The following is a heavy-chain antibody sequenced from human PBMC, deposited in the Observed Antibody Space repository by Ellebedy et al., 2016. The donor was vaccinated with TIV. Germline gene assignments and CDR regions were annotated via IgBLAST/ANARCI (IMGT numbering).Heavy chain of an antibody. Sequence: PGGSLRLSCAASGFIFSSHVMHWVRQAPGKGLEWVAFISYDGSIKYYADSVKGRFTISRDNSKNTQYLQMNNLRAEDTAVYYCTREMRSTGDAFDIWGRGTVVTVSS. CDR2: ISYDGSIK. CDR3: TREMRSTGDAFDI. CDR1: GFIFSSHV. D-gene: IGHD5-24*01. J-gene: IGHJ3*02. V-gene: IGHV3-30-3*01.